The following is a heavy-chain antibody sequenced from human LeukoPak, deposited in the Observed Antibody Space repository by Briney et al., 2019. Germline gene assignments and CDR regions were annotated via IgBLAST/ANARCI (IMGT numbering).Heavy chain of an antibody. CDR3: ARVRNWNYVYWFDP. D-gene: IGHD1-7*01. V-gene: IGHV4-59*01. CDR2: IYYSGST. CDR1: GGSISRYY. J-gene: IGHJ5*02. Sequence: PSETLSLTCTVSGGSISRYYWSWIRQPPGKGLEWIGYIYYSGSTNYNPSLKSRVTISVDTSKNQFSLKLSSVTAADTAVYYCARVRNWNYVYWFDPWGQGTLVTVSS.